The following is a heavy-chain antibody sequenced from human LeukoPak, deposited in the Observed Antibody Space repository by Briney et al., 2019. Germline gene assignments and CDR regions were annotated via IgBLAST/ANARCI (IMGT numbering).Heavy chain of an antibody. D-gene: IGHD3-22*01. J-gene: IGHJ4*02. CDR3: ARRYYYDSSGYSGIDY. Sequence: GESLKISCKGSGYSFTSYWIGWVRQMPGKGLEWMGIIYPGDSDTRYSPSFQGQVTISADKSISTAYLQWSNLKASDTAMYYCARRYYYDSSGYSGIDYWGQGTLVTVSS. CDR2: IYPGDSDT. V-gene: IGHV5-51*01. CDR1: GYSFTSYW.